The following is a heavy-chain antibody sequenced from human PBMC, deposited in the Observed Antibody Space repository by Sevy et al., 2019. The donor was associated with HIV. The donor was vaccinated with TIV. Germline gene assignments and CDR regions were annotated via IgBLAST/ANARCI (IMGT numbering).Heavy chain of an antibody. CDR2: ISGSGGST. V-gene: IGHV3-23*01. J-gene: IGHJ3*02. Sequence: GGSLRLSCAASGFTFSSYAMSWVRQAPGKGLEWVSAISGSGGSTYYADSVKGRFTISRDNSKNSLYLQMNSLRAEDTSVYYCAKRDYCDYGAFDIWGQGTMVTVSS. CDR3: AKRDYCDYGAFDI. CDR1: GFTFSSYA. D-gene: IGHD4-17*01.